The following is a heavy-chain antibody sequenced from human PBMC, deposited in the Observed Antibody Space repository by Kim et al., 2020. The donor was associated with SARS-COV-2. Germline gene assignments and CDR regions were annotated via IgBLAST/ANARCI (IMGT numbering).Heavy chain of an antibody. D-gene: IGHD1-26*01. J-gene: IGHJ4*02. V-gene: IGHV4-59*01. CDR3: ARIIVGPSRYSDY. Sequence: YHPSLTGRVIISVDPSKNQFSLKMSSVTAADTAVYYCARIIVGPSRYSDYWGQGTLVTVSS.